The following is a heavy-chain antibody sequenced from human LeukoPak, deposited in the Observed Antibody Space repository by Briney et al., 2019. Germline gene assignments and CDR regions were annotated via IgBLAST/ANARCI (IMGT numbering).Heavy chain of an antibody. V-gene: IGHV3-74*01. Sequence: GGSLRLSCAASGFTFSSYWMHWVRQAPGKGLVWVSRISGDERSTNFAASVKGRFTISRDNARNTLYLQMNSLRAEDTAVYYCARDLVAARPDWGQGTLVTVSS. D-gene: IGHD6-6*01. CDR1: GFTFSSYW. CDR2: ISGDERST. CDR3: ARDLVAARPD. J-gene: IGHJ4*02.